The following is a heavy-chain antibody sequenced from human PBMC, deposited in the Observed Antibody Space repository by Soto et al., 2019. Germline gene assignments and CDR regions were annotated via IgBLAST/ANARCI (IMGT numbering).Heavy chain of an antibody. Sequence: GSLRLSCAVSGFICSSYDMSWVRQAPGKGLEWVSTILVGGSTHYEDAVKGRLTISRDTSKNTVYLQMNSLTAGDTAVYYCAKATATSGGAFEIYGQGTMVTVSS. D-gene: IGHD1-1*01. J-gene: IGHJ3*02. CDR1: GFICSSYD. CDR3: AKATATSGGAFEI. CDR2: ILVGGST. V-gene: IGHV3-23*01.